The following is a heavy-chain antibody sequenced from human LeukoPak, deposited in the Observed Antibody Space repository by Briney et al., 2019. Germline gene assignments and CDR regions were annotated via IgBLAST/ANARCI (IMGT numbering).Heavy chain of an antibody. J-gene: IGHJ3*02. V-gene: IGHV3-30*04. CDR1: GFTFSSYA. CDR3: ARGTITMIVLPDAFDI. Sequence: GGSLRLSCAASGFTFSSYAMHWVRQAPGKGLEWVAVISYDGSNKYYADSVKGRFTISRDNSKNTLYLQMNSLRAEDTAVYYCARGTITMIVLPDAFDIWGQGTMVTVSS. D-gene: IGHD3-22*01. CDR2: ISYDGSNK.